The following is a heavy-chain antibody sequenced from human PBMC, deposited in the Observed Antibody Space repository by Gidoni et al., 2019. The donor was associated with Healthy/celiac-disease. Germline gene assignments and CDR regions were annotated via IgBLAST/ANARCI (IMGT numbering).Heavy chain of an antibody. CDR3: ARDLGAPKRYCSSTSCLPNYYYGMDV. J-gene: IGHJ6*02. V-gene: IGHV4-61*01. D-gene: IGHD2-2*01. CDR1: GGSVSSVSYY. Sequence: QVQLQESGPGLVRPSETLSLTCTVSGGSVSSVSYYWSLLRQPPGKGLEWIGYSYYSGSTNYNPSLKSRVTISVDTSKNQFSLKLSSVTAADTAVYYCARDLGAPKRYCSSTSCLPNYYYGMDVWGQGTTVTVSS. CDR2: SYYSGST.